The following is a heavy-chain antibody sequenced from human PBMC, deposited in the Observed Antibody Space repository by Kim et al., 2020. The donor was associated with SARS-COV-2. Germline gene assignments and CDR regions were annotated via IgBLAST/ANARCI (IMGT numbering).Heavy chain of an antibody. D-gene: IGHD2-2*01. Sequence: GESLKISCKGSGYSFTSYWISWVRQMPGKGLEWMGRIDPSDSYTNYSPSFQGHVTISADKSISTAYLQWSSLKASDTAMYYCASHTPLRVVPAAGFWGWFDPWGQGTLVTVSS. V-gene: IGHV5-10-1*01. CDR2: IDPSDSYT. CDR1: GYSFTSYW. CDR3: ASHTPLRVVPAAGFWGWFDP. J-gene: IGHJ5*02.